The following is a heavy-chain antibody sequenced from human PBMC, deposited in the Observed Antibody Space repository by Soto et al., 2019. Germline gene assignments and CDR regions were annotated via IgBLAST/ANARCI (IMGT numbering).Heavy chain of an antibody. CDR1: GYSFTSYW. V-gene: IGHV5-10-1*01. Sequence: PGESLKISCKGSGYSFTSYWISWVRQMPGKGLEWMGRIDPSDSYTNYSPSFQGHVTISADKSISTAYLQWSNLKASDTAMYYCARLPSKGVYYYYGMDVWGQGTTVTVSS. CDR3: ARLPSKGVYYYYGMDV. CDR2: IDPSDSYT. J-gene: IGHJ6*02.